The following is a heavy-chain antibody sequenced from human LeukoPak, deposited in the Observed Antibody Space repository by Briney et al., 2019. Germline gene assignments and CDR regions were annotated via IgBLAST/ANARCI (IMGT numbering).Heavy chain of an antibody. V-gene: IGHV1-18*01. CDR3: ARDSSGWSARPYYYYGMDV. CDR1: GYTFTSYG. D-gene: IGHD6-19*01. J-gene: IGHJ6*02. Sequence: ASVKVSCKASGYTFTSYGISWVRQAPGQGLEWMGWISAYNGNTNYAQKLQGRVTMTTDTSTSTAYMELRSLRSDDTAVHYCARDSSGWSARPYYYYGMDVWGQGTTVTVSS. CDR2: ISAYNGNT.